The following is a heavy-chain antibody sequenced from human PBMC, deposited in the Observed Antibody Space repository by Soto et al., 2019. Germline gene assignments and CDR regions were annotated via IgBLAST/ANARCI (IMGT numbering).Heavy chain of an antibody. D-gene: IGHD2-15*01. Sequence: EVQLVESGGGLVKPGGSLRLSCAASGFIFSSYTMNWVRQAPGKGLEWVSSISASSTYIYYADSLKGRFTISRDNAYNSLYLQMNSLRAEDTAVFYCARGLLRDPWMYWGQGTLVTVSS. J-gene: IGHJ4*02. CDR3: ARGLLRDPWMY. CDR1: GFIFSSYT. V-gene: IGHV3-21*01. CDR2: ISASSTYI.